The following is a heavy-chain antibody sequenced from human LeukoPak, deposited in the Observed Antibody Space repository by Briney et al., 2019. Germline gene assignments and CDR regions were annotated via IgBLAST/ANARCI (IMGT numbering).Heavy chain of an antibody. CDR3: AKLRWPEGDRSSFDY. CDR1: GYSFTNYW. D-gene: IGHD4-23*01. V-gene: IGHV5-51*01. Sequence: GESLKISCKGSGYSFTNYWITWVRQMPGKGLEWMGVVCPADSRTIYSPSFQGQVTITADKSISAAYLQWSSLKASDTAVYYCAKLRWPEGDRSSFDYWGQGTLVTVSS. CDR2: VCPADSRT. J-gene: IGHJ4*02.